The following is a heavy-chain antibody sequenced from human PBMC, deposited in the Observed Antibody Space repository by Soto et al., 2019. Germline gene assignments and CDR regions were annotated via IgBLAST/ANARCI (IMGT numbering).Heavy chain of an antibody. CDR2: ISAYNGNT. V-gene: IGHV1-18*04. D-gene: IGHD2-8*01. CDR3: ARVQGAIVLTFNWFDP. J-gene: IGHJ5*02. CDR1: GYTFTSYG. Sequence: GASVKVSCKASGYTFTSYGISWVRQAPGQGLEWMGWISAYNGNTNYAQKLQGRVTMTTDTSTSTAYMELRSLRSDDTAVYYCARVQGAIVLTFNWFDPWGQGTLVTVSS.